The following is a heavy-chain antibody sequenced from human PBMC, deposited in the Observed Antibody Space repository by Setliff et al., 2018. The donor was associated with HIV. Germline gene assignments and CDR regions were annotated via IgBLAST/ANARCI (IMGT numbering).Heavy chain of an antibody. Sequence: ASVKVSCKASGYTFTGYYMHWVRQAPGPGPEWLGRINPKSGGTRYAQKFQGRVSMTRDTAISTAYMELSRLRSDDAAVYYCARLPFITIFGVLNGDECFDIWGQGTMVTVSS. CDR1: GYTFTGYY. D-gene: IGHD3-3*01. CDR2: INPKSGGT. J-gene: IGHJ3*02. CDR3: ARLPFITIFGVLNGDECFDI. V-gene: IGHV1-2*06.